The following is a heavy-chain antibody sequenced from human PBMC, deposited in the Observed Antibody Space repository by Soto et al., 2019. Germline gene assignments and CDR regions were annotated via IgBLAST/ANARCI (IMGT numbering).Heavy chain of an antibody. CDR3: AKAYPYYDLWSGYSIPGMDV. Sequence: GGSLRLSCAASGFTFSSYAMSWVRQAPGKGLEWVSAISGSGGSTYSADSVKGRFTISRDNSKNTLYLQMNSLRAEDTAVYYCAKAYPYYDLWSGYSIPGMDVWGQGTTVTVSS. D-gene: IGHD3-3*01. J-gene: IGHJ6*02. CDR1: GFTFSSYA. V-gene: IGHV3-23*01. CDR2: ISGSGGST.